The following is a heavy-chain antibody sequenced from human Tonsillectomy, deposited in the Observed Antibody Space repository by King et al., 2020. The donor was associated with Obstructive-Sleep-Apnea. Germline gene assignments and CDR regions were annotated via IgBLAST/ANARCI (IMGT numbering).Heavy chain of an antibody. CDR1: GFTFSSYG. CDR3: AKTSSSSWYQIYSFDY. D-gene: IGHD6-13*01. J-gene: IGHJ4*02. CDR2: IRYDGSNK. Sequence: VQLVESGGGVVQPGRSLRLSCAASGFTFSSYGMHWVRQAPGKGLEWVAFIRYDGSNKYYADSVKGRFTISRDNSKNTLYLQMNSLRAEDTAVYYCAKTSSSSWYQIYSFDYWGQGTLVTVSS. V-gene: IGHV3-30*02.